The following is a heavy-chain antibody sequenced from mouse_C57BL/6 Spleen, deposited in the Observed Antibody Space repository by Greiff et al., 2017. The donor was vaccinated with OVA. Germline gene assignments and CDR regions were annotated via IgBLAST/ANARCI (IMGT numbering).Heavy chain of an antibody. CDR2: IYPGSGST. D-gene: IGHD2-5*01. Sequence: QVHVKQPGAELVKPGASVKMSCKASGYTFTSYWITWVKQRPGQGLEWIGDIYPGSGSTNYNEKFKSKATLTVDTSSSTAYMQLSSLTSEDSAVYYCARLYYSNYELAYWGQGTLVTVSA. CDR1: GYTFTSYW. CDR3: ARLYYSNYELAY. V-gene: IGHV1-55*01. J-gene: IGHJ3*01.